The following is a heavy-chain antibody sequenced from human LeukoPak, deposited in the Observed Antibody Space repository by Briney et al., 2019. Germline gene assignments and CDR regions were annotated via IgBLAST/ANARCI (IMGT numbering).Heavy chain of an antibody. CDR2: ISYDGSNK. CDR3: ARSAYCGGDCYLTDY. D-gene: IGHD2-21*02. CDR1: GFTFSSYA. Sequence: PGRSLRLSCAASGFTFSSYAMHWVRQAPGKGLEWVAVISYDGSNKYYADSVKGRFTISRDNSKNTLYLQMNSLRAEDTAVYYCARSAYCGGDCYLTDYWGQGTLATVSS. V-gene: IGHV3-30-3*01. J-gene: IGHJ4*02.